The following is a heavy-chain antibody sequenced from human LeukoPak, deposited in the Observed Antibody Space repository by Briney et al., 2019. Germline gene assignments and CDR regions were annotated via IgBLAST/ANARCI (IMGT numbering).Heavy chain of an antibody. CDR1: GVQFSSHS. Sequence: SETLSLTCPVPGVQFSSHSWGGFRQPPGKGVEGIGYMFNSDRTKYTPSLNSRVTLSADTSKNQFSLRLNSVTAADTAVYYCMTIKRGSIFGYFDFWGQGILVTVSS. CDR3: MTIKRGSIFGYFDF. D-gene: IGHD5-18*01. V-gene: IGHV4-59*11. J-gene: IGHJ4*02. CDR2: MFNSDRT.